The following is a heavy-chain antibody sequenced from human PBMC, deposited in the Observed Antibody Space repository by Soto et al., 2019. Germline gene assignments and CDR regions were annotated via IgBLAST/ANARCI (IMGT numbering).Heavy chain of an antibody. V-gene: IGHV3-23*01. J-gene: IGHJ4*02. CDR2: ISGSGGST. CDR1: GFAFSSYA. Sequence: EVQLLESGGGLVQPGGSLRLSCAAYGFAFSSYAMSWIRQATGKGLEWVSAISGSGGSTYYADSVKGRFTISRDNSKNTLYLQMNSLRAEDTAVYYCAKERLGSVGALIEYWGQGTLVTVSS. D-gene: IGHD1-26*01. CDR3: AKERLGSVGALIEY.